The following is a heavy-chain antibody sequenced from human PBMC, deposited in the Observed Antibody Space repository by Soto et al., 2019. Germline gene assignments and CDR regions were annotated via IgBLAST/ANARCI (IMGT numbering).Heavy chain of an antibody. D-gene: IGHD3-10*01. V-gene: IGHV4-39*01. CDR1: GGSISSSSYY. CDR2: IYYSGST. CDR3: AIWFGELGWCDP. J-gene: IGHJ5*02. Sequence: QLQLQESGPGLVKPSETLSLTCTVSGGSISSSSYYWGWIRQPPGKGLEWIGRIYYSGSTYYTPSLKSQVTISVDTSKNQFSLKLSAVTAADTAVDFWAIWFGELGWCDPWGQGTLVTVSS.